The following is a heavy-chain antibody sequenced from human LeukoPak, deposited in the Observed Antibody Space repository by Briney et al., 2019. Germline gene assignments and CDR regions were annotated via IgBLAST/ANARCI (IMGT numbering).Heavy chain of an antibody. CDR3: ARVKQQLYYYYYMDV. CDR1: GGSISSYY. CDR2: IYYSGST. J-gene: IGHJ6*03. Sequence: SETLSLTCTVSGGSISSYYWSWIRQPPGKGLEWIWYIYYSGSTNYNPSLKSRVTISVDTSKNQFSLKLSSVTAADTAVYYCARVKQQLYYYYYMDVWGKGTTVTVSS. V-gene: IGHV4-59*01. D-gene: IGHD6-13*01.